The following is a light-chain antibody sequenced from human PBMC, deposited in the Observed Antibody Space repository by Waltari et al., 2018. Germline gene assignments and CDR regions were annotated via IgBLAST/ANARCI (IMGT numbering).Light chain of an antibody. CDR2: DVS. Sequence: WYQQHPGKAPKRLIYDVSNRPSGVSSRFSGAKSGNTASLTISGLQAEDEADYYCSSYTSSSTLLFGSGTKVTVL. V-gene: IGLV2-14*03. CDR3: SSYTSSSTLL. J-gene: IGLJ1*01.